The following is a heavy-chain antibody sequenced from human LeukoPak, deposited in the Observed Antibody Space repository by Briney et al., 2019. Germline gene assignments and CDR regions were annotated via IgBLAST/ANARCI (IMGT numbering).Heavy chain of an antibody. Sequence: SETLSLTCTVYGGSISSSSYYWGWIRQPPGKGLEWIGSIYYSGRTYYNPSLKSRVTISVDTSKNQFSLKLSSVTAADTAVYYCARGHGSCSGGSCYYGVLVGWFDPWGQGTLVTVSS. CDR1: GGSISSSSYY. V-gene: IGHV4-39*07. CDR3: ARGHGSCSGGSCYYGVLVGWFDP. D-gene: IGHD2-15*01. CDR2: IYYSGRT. J-gene: IGHJ5*02.